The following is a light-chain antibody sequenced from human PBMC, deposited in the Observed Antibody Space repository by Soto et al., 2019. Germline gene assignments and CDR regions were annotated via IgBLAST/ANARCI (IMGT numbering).Light chain of an antibody. Sequence: EIVLTQSPGTLSLSPGERATLSCRASQSVSSSYLAWYQQKLGQAPRLLIYGASSRATGIPDRFSGSGSGTDFTLTTSRLEPEVFAVYYCKQYGSSPFTFGPGTKVDIK. CDR2: GAS. CDR3: KQYGSSPFT. CDR1: QSVSSSY. V-gene: IGKV3-20*01. J-gene: IGKJ3*01.